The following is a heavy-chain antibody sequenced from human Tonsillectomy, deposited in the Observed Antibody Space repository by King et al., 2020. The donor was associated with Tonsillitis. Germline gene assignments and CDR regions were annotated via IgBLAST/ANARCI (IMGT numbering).Heavy chain of an antibody. Sequence: VQLQQWGAGLLKPSETLSLTCAVYGGSFSGYYWSWIRQPPGKGLEWMGEINHSGSTNYNPSLKSRVTISVDTSKNQFSLKLSSVTAADTAVYYCARGTTGYRFDYWGQGTLVTVSS. J-gene: IGHJ4*02. CDR1: GGSFSGYY. CDR2: INHSGST. V-gene: IGHV4-34*01. D-gene: IGHD1-14*01. CDR3: ARGTTGYRFDY.